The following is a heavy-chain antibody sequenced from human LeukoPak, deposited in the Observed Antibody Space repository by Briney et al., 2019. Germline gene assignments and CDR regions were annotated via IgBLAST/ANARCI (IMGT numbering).Heavy chain of an antibody. J-gene: IGHJ4*02. CDR2: IKSKNDGGTT. D-gene: IGHD6-19*01. V-gene: IGHV3-15*01. CDR1: GFAFSNAW. Sequence: GGPLRLSCAASGFAFSNAWMSWVRQAPGKGLEWVGRIKSKNDGGTTDYAAAVKGRFTISRDDSKDRLYLQMNSLKTEDTAVYYCTSLSSGWYRADYWGQGNLATVSS. CDR3: TSLSSGWYRADY.